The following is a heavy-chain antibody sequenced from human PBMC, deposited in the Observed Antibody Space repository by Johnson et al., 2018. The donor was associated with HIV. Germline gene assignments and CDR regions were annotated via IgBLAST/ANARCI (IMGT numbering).Heavy chain of an antibody. CDR1: GFIVSSNY. Sequence: VQLVESGGGLVQPGGSLRLSCAASGFIVSSNYMSWVSQAPGKGLEWVAVISYDGSNKYYADSVKGRFTISRDNSKNTLYLQMSSLRVEDTAVYCCARVRIIYSSSSHAFDIWGQGTMVTVSS. V-gene: IGHV3-30-3*01. CDR3: ARVRIIYSSSSHAFDI. J-gene: IGHJ3*02. CDR2: ISYDGSNK. D-gene: IGHD6-6*01.